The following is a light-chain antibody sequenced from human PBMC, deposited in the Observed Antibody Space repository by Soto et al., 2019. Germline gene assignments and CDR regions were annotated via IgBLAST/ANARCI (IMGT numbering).Light chain of an antibody. V-gene: IGKV3-15*01. CDR1: QSVSSK. CDR3: PEYTPWLTWT. CDR2: SAS. Sequence: VLAQSAAPVSGPTGKRATLSCRASQSVSSKLAWYQQRPGQAPRLLIYSASTRATGIPARFSGSGSGTEFTLTISSLQSEDFAVYYCPEYTPWLTWTSGHVGKLDIK. J-gene: IGKJ1*01.